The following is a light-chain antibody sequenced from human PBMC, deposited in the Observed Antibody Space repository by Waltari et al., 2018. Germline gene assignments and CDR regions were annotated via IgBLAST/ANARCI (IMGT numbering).Light chain of an antibody. CDR3: QQYHGDSPT. CDR1: QNIYNW. J-gene: IGKJ1*01. V-gene: IGKV1-5*01. CDR2: DAS. Sequence: DTQMTQSPSTLSAYVGDRVTITCWASQNIYNWLAWYQQKPGEAPEVLSYDASSLGSGVPSRFSGSGSGTEFTLTISSLQPGDFATYYCQQYHGDSPTFGQGTRVEIK.